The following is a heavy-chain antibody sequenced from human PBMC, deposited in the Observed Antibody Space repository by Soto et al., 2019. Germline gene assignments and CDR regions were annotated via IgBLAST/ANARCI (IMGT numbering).Heavy chain of an antibody. Sequence: QVQLVQSGAEVKTPGSSLKVSCTVSGSRFSNYVISWVRQAPGHGLEWLGRIIPIFNTTQYAQTFQGRVTITAYKSTNTASLELSSLRSDDTAVYYCAREGRGKKAGYNGLVSLGYWGQGTLVTVSS. CDR1: GSRFSNYV. CDR2: IIPIFNTT. CDR3: AREGRGKKAGYNGLVSLGY. V-gene: IGHV1-69*06. J-gene: IGHJ4*02. D-gene: IGHD2-2*02.